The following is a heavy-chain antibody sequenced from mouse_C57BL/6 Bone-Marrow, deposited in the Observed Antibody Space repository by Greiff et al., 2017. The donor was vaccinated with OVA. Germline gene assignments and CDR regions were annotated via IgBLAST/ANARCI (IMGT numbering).Heavy chain of an antibody. Sequence: EVNVVESGGGLVQPGGSLKLSCAASGFTFSDYYMYWVRQTPEKRLEWVAYISNGGGSTYYPDTVKGRFTISRDNAKNTLYLQMSRLKSEDTAMYYCARAGSNYYGSSYGWFAYWGQGTLVTVSA. CDR3: ARAGSNYYGSSYGWFAY. CDR2: ISNGGGST. V-gene: IGHV5-12*01. CDR1: GFTFSDYY. D-gene: IGHD1-1*01. J-gene: IGHJ3*01.